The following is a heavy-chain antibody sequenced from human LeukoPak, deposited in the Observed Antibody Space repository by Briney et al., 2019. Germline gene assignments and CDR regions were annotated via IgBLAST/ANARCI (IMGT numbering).Heavy chain of an antibody. Sequence: GGSLRLSCATSGFTFSSYWMSWMSQAPGKGLEWVANIKSDGSDKYYVDSVKGRFTISRDNAKNSLYLQMNSLRAEDTAIYYCARASAVAGTRDYWGQGTLVTVYS. D-gene: IGHD6-19*01. V-gene: IGHV3-7*01. CDR3: ARASAVAGTRDY. CDR2: IKSDGSDK. J-gene: IGHJ4*02. CDR1: GFTFSSYW.